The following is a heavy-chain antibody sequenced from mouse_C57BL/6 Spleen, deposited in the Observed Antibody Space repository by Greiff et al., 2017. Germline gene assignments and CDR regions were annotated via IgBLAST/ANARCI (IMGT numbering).Heavy chain of an antibody. V-gene: IGHV1-59*01. CDR3: ARDNEYYHWYFDV. J-gene: IGHJ1*03. CDR2: IDPSDSYT. D-gene: IGHD1-1*02. CDR1: GYTFTSYW. Sequence: QVQLQQPGAELVRPGTSVKLSCKASGYTFTSYWMHWVKQRPGQGLEWIGVIDPSDSYTNYNQKFKGKATLTVDTSSSTAYMQLSSLTSEDSAVYYCARDNEYYHWYFDVWGTGTTVTVSS.